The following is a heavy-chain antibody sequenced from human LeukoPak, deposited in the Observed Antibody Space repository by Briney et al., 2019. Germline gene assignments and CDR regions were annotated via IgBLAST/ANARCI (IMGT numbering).Heavy chain of an antibody. J-gene: IGHJ4*02. V-gene: IGHV4-59*08. Sequence: SETLSLTCTVSGGSISGYYWSWIRQPPGKGLEWIGYIYYSGSTSYNPSLKSRVTISVDTSKNQFSLKLSSVTAADTAVYYCASYGSGSYFDYWGQGTLVTVSS. CDR1: GGSISGYY. CDR3: ASYGSGSYFDY. D-gene: IGHD3-10*01. CDR2: IYYSGST.